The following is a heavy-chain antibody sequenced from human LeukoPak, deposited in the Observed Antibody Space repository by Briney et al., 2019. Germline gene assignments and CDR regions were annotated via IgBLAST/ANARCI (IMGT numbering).Heavy chain of an antibody. V-gene: IGHV1-24*01. Sequence: ASVKVSCKVSGYTLTVLSMHWVRQAPGKGLEWMGGFDPEDSETIYAQKFQGRVTMTEDTSTDTAYMELSSLRSEDTAVYYCARAGKLMITMVRGALASKKGFDIWGQGTMVTVSS. CDR2: FDPEDSET. D-gene: IGHD3-10*01. CDR1: GYTLTVLS. CDR3: ARAGKLMITMVRGALASKKGFDI. J-gene: IGHJ3*02.